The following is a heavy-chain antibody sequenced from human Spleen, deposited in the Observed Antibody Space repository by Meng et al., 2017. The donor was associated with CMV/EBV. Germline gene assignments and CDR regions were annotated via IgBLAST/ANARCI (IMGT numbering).Heavy chain of an antibody. CDR2: ISSSSSYI. V-gene: IGHV3-21*01. J-gene: IGHJ6*02. CDR3: ARHLTARDYNLRYGMDV. Sequence: GGSLRLSCAASGFTFTAYGMNWVRQAPGKGLEWVSSISSSSSYIYYADSVKGRFTISRDNAKNSLYLQMNSLRAEDTAVYYCARHLTARDYNLRYGMDVWGQGTTVTVSS. D-gene: IGHD1-14*01. CDR1: GFTFTAYG.